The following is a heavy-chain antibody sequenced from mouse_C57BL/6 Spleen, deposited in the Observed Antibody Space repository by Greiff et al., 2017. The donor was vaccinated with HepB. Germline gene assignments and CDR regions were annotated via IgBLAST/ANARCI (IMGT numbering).Heavy chain of an antibody. J-gene: IGHJ3*01. CDR2: ISYSGST. D-gene: IGHD2-4*01. Sequence: EVQLQQSGPGMVKPSQSLFLTCTVTGYSITSGYDWHWIRHFPGNKLEWMGYISYSGSTNYNPSLKSRISITHDTSKNHFFLKLNSVTTEDTATYYCARGSRYDYDSWFAYWGQGTLVTVSA. CDR1: GYSITSGYD. CDR3: ARGSRYDYDSWFAY. V-gene: IGHV3-1*01.